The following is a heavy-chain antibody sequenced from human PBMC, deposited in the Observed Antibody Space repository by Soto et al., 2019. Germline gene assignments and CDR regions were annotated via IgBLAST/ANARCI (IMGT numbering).Heavy chain of an antibody. D-gene: IGHD3-10*01. J-gene: IGHJ4*02. CDR1: GFTFTSSA. CDR3: AADFDGPMGPGY. Sequence: ASVKVSCKASGFTFTSSAVQWVRQARGQRLEWIGWIVVGSGNTNYAQKFQERVTITRDMSTSTAYMELSSLRSEDTAVYYCAADFDGPMGPGYWGQGTLVTVSS. V-gene: IGHV1-58*01. CDR2: IVVGSGNT.